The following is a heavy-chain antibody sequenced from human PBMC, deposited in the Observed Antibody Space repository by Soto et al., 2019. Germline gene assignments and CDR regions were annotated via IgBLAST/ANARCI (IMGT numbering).Heavy chain of an antibody. J-gene: IGHJ5*02. V-gene: IGHV4-34*01. CDR2: IKHSGST. CDR1: GGSFSGYY. D-gene: IGHD2-2*01. Sequence: QVQLQQWGAGLLKPSETLSLTCAVYGGSFSGYYWSWIRQPSGKGREWIGEIKHSGSTNYNPSLKSRVTISVDTSKNQFSLKLSSVTAADTAVYYCASKIVVVPAASANWFDPWGQGTLVTVSS. CDR3: ASKIVVVPAASANWFDP.